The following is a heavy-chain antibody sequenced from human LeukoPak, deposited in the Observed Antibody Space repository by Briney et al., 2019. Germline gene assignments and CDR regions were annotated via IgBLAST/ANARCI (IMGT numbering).Heavy chain of an antibody. CDR3: ATHLNGYFDY. CDR1: GGSISSSSYY. Sequence: SETLSLPCTVSGGSISSSSYYWGWIRQPPGKGLEWIGSIYYSGSTYYNPSLKSRVTISVDTSKNQFSLELSSVTAADTAVYYCATHLNGYFDYWGQGTLVTVSS. CDR2: IYYSGST. V-gene: IGHV4-39*01. J-gene: IGHJ4*02.